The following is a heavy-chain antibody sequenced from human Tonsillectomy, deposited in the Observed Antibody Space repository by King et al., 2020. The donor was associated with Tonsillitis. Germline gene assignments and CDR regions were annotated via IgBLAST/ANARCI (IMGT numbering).Heavy chain of an antibody. CDR1: GFNFGDFV. D-gene: IGHD3-16*01. Sequence: VQLVESGGGLVQPGRSLRLSCAASGFNFGDFVMDWVRQAPGKGLEWVGSIRSEAYAGTTEYAASVKGRFTISREHSKSIAYLQMNSLKSEDTAVYYCTRVFGYYYYYMDAWGKGTTVVVSS. CDR2: IRSEAYAGTT. CDR3: TRVFGYYYYYMDA. J-gene: IGHJ6*03. V-gene: IGHV3-49*04.